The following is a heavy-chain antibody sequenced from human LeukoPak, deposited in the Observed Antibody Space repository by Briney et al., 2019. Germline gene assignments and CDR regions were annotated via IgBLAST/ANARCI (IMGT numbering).Heavy chain of an antibody. CDR1: GGSISSSTNY. J-gene: IGHJ4*02. V-gene: IGHV4-39*07. Sequence: SETLSLTCTVSGGSISSSTNYWGWIRQPPGKGLEWIGSVYHSGSTYYNPSLKSRVTISVDTSKNQFSLKLSSVTAADTAVYYCARGGIEYSSGWYNDYWGQGTLVTVSS. CDR2: VYHSGST. D-gene: IGHD6-19*01. CDR3: ARGGIEYSSGWYNDY.